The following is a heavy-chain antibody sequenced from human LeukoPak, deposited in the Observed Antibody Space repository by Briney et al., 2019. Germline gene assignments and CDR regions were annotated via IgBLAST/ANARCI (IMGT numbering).Heavy chain of an antibody. CDR2: INPNSGGT. J-gene: IGHJ5*02. V-gene: IGHV1-2*02. CDR1: GYTFTGYY. D-gene: IGHD3-10*01. Sequence: GASVKVSCKASGYTFTGYYMHWVRQAPGQGLEWMGWINPNSGGTIYAQKFQGRVTMTEDTSTDTAYMELSSLRSEDTAVYYCATDPGISTMVRGVIKYNWFDPWGQGTLVTVSS. CDR3: ATDPGISTMVRGVIKYNWFDP.